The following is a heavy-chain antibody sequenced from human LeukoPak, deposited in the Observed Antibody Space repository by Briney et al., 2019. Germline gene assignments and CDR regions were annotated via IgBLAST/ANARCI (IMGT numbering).Heavy chain of an antibody. CDR2: IRYDGSNK. V-gene: IGHV3-30*02. CDR1: GFTFSSYG. J-gene: IGHJ3*02. CDR3: ARETIVGATPAFDI. D-gene: IGHD1-26*01. Sequence: GGSLRLSCAASGFTFSSYGMHWVRQAPGKGLEWVAFIRYDGSNKYYADSVKGRFTISRDNAKNSLYLQMNSLRAEDTAVYYCARETIVGATPAFDIWGQGTMVTVSS.